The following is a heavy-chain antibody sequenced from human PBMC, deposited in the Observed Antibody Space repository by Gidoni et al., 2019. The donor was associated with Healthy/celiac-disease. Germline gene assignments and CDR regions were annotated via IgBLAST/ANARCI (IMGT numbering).Heavy chain of an antibody. D-gene: IGHD3-22*01. V-gene: IGHV3-64D*06. CDR1: GFTCSSYP. J-gene: IGHJ4*02. Sequence: EVQLVESGGGLVEPGGSLRLSCSASGFTCSSYPMHWVRQAPGKGLEYVSAISSNGGSTYYADSVKGRFTISRDNSKNTLYLQMSSLRAEDTAVYYCVKGPHYYDSSGYYAAYFDYWGQGTLVTVSS. CDR2: ISSNGGST. CDR3: VKGPHYYDSSGYYAAYFDY.